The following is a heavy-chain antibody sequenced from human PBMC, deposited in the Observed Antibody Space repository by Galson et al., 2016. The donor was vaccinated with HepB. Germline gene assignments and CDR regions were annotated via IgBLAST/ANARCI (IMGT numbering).Heavy chain of an antibody. CDR3: AREGSGYTSVYNDALDL. CDR1: GFSVSSHY. D-gene: IGHD5/OR15-5a*01. V-gene: IGHV3-53*01. CDR2: IYTGDKT. J-gene: IGHJ3*01. Sequence: SLRLSCAASGFSVSSHYMTWVRQAPGRGLEWISVIYTGDKTINADSVEGRFTFSRDTSKNTLYLQMNSLSAENTAVYFCAREGSGYTSVYNDALDLWGQGTMVTVSS.